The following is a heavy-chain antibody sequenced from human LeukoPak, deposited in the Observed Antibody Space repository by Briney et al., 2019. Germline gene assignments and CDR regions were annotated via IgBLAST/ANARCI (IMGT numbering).Heavy chain of an antibody. CDR2: IIPILGIA. J-gene: IGHJ6*02. V-gene: IGHV1-69*04. CDR1: GGTFSSYA. D-gene: IGHD3-10*01. Sequence: SVKVSCKASGGTFSSYAISWVRQAPGQGLEWMGRIIPILGIANYAQKFQGRVTITAEKSTSTAYMELSSLRSEDTAVYYCARDPPYGSGSYYRAYYYGMDVWGQGTTVTVSS. CDR3: ARDPPYGSGSYYRAYYYGMDV.